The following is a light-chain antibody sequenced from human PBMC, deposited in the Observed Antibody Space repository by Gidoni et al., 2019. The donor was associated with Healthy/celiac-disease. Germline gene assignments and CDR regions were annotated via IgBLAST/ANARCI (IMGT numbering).Light chain of an antibody. CDR3: QQSYSTAYS. CDR1: PSLSTY. J-gene: IGKJ2*03. CDR2: AAS. V-gene: IGKV1-39*01. Sequence: DIQMTPSSTSLSAAVGDSGTITCRASPSLSTYLNWYQQKPGKAAKLLIYAASSLQSGVPARFSGSGSGTDFTLTISSLQPEDFAIYYCQQSYSTAYSFGQGTKLEIK.